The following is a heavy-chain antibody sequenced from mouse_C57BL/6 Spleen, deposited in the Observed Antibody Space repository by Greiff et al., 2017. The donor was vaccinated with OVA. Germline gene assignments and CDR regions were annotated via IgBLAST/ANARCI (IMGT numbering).Heavy chain of an antibody. V-gene: IGHV1-55*01. J-gene: IGHJ3*01. D-gene: IGHD2-4*01. CDR2: IYPGSGST. Sequence: QVQLQQPGAELVKPGASVKMSCKASGYTFTSYWITWVKQRSGQGLEWIGDIYPGSGSTNYNEKFKSKATLTVDTSSSTAYMQLSSLTSEDSAVYYCAREGDYDAPFAYWGQGTLVTVSA. CDR3: AREGDYDAPFAY. CDR1: GYTFTSYW.